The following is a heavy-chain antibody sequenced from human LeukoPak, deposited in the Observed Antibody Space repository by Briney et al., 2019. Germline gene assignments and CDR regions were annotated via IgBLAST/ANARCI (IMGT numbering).Heavy chain of an antibody. CDR3: ARGGQLHYYYYYYYMDV. V-gene: IGHV4-34*01. J-gene: IGHJ6*03. Sequence: SETLSLTCAVYGGSFSGYYWSWIRQPPGKGLEWIGEINHSGSTNYNPSLKSRVTISVDTSKNQFSLKLSSVTAADTAVYYCARGGQLHYYYYYYYMDVWGKGTTVTVSS. CDR2: INHSGST. D-gene: IGHD6-6*01. CDR1: GGSFSGYY.